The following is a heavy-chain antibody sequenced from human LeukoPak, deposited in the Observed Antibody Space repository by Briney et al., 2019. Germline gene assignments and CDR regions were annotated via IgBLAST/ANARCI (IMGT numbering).Heavy chain of an antibody. V-gene: IGHV1-18*01. D-gene: IGHD3-3*01. CDR2: ISAYNGNT. CDR1: GYTFTSYG. J-gene: IGHJ6*02. Sequence: GASVKVSCKASGYTFTSYGISWVRQAPGQGLEWMGWISAYNGNTNYAQKLQGRVTMTTDTSTSTAYMELRSLRSDDTAVYYCARDLSDLRFLKDKIPKGGMDVWGQGTTVTVSS. CDR3: ARDLSDLRFLKDKIPKGGMDV.